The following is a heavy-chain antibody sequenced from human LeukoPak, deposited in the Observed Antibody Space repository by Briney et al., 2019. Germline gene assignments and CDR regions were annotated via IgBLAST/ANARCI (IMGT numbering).Heavy chain of an antibody. V-gene: IGHV4-59*12. D-gene: IGHD2-2*01. Sequence: SETLSLTCTVSGGSISSYYWSWIRQPPGKGLEWIGYIYYSGSTNYNPSLKSRVTISVDTSKNQFSLKLSSVTAADTAVYYCARGASTGWFDPWGQGTLVTVSS. CDR2: IYYSGST. J-gene: IGHJ5*02. CDR3: ARGASTGWFDP. CDR1: GGSISSYY.